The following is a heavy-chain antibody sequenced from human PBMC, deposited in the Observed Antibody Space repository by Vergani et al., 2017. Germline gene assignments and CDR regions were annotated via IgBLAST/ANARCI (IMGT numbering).Heavy chain of an antibody. CDR1: GFTFSRYA. J-gene: IGHJ3*01. Sequence: EVQLLESGGGLVQPGGSLRLSCAASGFTFSRYAMSWVRQAPGKGLEWVSAISGSGGSTYYADSVKGRFTISRDNAKNSLYLQMNSLRAEDTAVYYCAREGGDCSGGSCSISFWGQGTMVTVSS. V-gene: IGHV3-23*01. CDR3: AREGGDCSGGSCSISF. D-gene: IGHD2-15*01. CDR2: ISGSGGST.